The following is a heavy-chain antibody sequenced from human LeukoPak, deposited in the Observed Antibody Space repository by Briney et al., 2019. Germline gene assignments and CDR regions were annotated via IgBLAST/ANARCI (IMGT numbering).Heavy chain of an antibody. Sequence: SETLSLTCAVYGGSFSGYYWSWIRQPPGKGLEWIGEIYHSGSTNYNPSLKSRVTTSVDKSKNQFSLKLSSVTAADTAVYYCARDAVAGSNFDYWGQGTLVTVSS. CDR2: IYHSGST. CDR3: ARDAVAGSNFDY. D-gene: IGHD6-19*01. J-gene: IGHJ4*02. V-gene: IGHV4-34*01. CDR1: GGSFSGYY.